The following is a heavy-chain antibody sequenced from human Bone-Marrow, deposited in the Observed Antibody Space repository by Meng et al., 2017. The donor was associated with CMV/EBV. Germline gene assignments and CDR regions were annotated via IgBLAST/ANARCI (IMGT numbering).Heavy chain of an antibody. CDR1: GFTFSSYE. J-gene: IGHJ6*02. CDR2: VSSSGSTI. D-gene: IGHD6-13*01. V-gene: IGHV3-48*03. CDR3: ADGGIAAAGPKHGYYYGMDV. Sequence: GESLKISCAASGFTFSSYEMNWVRQAPGKGLEWVSYVSSSGSTIYYADSVKGRFTISRDNAKNTLYLQMNSLRAEDTAVYYCADGGIAAAGPKHGYYYGMDVWGQGTTVTFSS.